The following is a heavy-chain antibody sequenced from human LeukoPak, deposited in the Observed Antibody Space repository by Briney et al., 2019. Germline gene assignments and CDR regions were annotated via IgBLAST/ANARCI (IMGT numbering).Heavy chain of an antibody. D-gene: IGHD3-22*01. Sequence: HPGRSLRLSCAASGFTFSSYGMHWVRQAPGKGLEWVAVISYDGSNKYYADSVKGRFTISRDNSKNTLYLQMNSLRAEDTAVYYCAKDQVYYYDSSGYYARNYFDYWGQGTLVTVSS. CDR2: ISYDGSNK. CDR1: GFTFSSYG. CDR3: AKDQVYYYDSSGYYARNYFDY. J-gene: IGHJ4*02. V-gene: IGHV3-30*18.